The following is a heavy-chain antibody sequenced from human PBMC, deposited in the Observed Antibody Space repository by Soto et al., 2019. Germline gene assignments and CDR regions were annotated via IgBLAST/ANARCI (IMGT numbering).Heavy chain of an antibody. J-gene: IGHJ4*02. CDR1: GFTFSSYW. V-gene: IGHV3-7*01. Sequence: GGSLRLSCAASGFTFSSYWMSWVRQAPGKGLEWVANIKQDGSEKYYVDSVKGRFTISRDNAKNSLYLQMNSLRAEDTAVYYCARDNLLGYCSSTSCYEFEYFDYWGQGTLVTVSS. CDR2: IKQDGSEK. D-gene: IGHD2-2*01. CDR3: ARDNLLGYCSSTSCYEFEYFDY.